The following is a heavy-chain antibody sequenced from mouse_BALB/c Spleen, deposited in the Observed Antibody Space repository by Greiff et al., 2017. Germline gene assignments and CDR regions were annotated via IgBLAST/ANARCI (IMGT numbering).Heavy chain of an antibody. CDR1: GYSFTSGYS. Sequence: EVKVVESGPDLVKPSQSLSLTCTVSGYSFTSGYSWHWIRQLPGNNLGWMGFIHYSGSTNYNPSLKSRISITRDTSKNQFFLQLNSVTTEDTATYSCASPPCRYDHWFAYWGQGTLVTVSA. J-gene: IGHJ3*01. CDR3: ASPPCRYDHWFAY. D-gene: IGHD2-14*01. V-gene: IGHV3-1*02. CDR2: IHYSGST.